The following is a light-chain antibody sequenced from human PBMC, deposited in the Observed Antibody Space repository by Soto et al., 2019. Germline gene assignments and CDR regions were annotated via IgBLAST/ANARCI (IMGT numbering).Light chain of an antibody. J-gene: IGKJ1*01. V-gene: IGKV3-20*01. CDR1: QSVSSSY. CDR3: QQYGSSPS. Sequence: EIVLTQSPGTLSLSPGERATLSCRASQSVSSSYLAWYQQKPGQAPRLHIYGASSRATGIPDRFSGSGSGTDFTLTISRLEPEDFAVYYCQQYGSSPSFGQGT. CDR2: GAS.